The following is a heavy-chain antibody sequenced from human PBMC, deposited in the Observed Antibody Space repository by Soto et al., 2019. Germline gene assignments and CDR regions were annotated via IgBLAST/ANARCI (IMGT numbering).Heavy chain of an antibody. D-gene: IGHD3-10*01. V-gene: IGHV4-38-2*01. J-gene: IGHJ4*02. CDR3: ARVRPVGMSGSPGDY. Sequence: PSETLSLTCDVSGYAISSGFYWAWIRQPPGKRLEWIGNIYHTGTTYYNPSLKSRVTMSVDTSKNQFSLRLSSVTAADTAVFYRARVRPVGMSGSPGDYWGQGTLVTVSS. CDR1: GYAISSGFY. CDR2: IYHTGTT.